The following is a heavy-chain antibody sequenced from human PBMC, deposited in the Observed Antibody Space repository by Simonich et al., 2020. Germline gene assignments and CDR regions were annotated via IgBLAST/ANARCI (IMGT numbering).Heavy chain of an antibody. D-gene: IGHD6-13*01. V-gene: IGHV1-2*06. CDR2: NKPNSGGT. CDR3: ARGGVRSSSWYWYFDL. Sequence: QVQLVQSGAEVKKPGASVKVSFKATGYPFTGYYMHWVRQAHGQGLGVMYQNKPNSGGTNSAQKFQGRVTMTRETAISPAYMELSRLRSDDTAVYYCARGGVRSSSWYWYFDLWGRGTLVTVSS. CDR1: GYPFTGYY. J-gene: IGHJ2*01.